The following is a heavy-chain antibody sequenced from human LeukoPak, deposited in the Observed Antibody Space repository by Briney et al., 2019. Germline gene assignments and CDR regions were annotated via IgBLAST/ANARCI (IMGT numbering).Heavy chain of an antibody. CDR2: IYSGGST. CDR1: GFTVSSNY. CDR3: ARDSRYYYDRSGKTEDY. V-gene: IGHV3-53*01. J-gene: IGHJ4*02. D-gene: IGHD3-22*01. Sequence: QPGGSLRLSCAASGFTVSSNYMSWVRQAPGKGLEWVSVIYSGGSTYYADSVKGRFTIPRDNSKNTLYLQMNSLRAEDTAVYYCARDSRYYYDRSGKTEDYWGQGTLVTVSS.